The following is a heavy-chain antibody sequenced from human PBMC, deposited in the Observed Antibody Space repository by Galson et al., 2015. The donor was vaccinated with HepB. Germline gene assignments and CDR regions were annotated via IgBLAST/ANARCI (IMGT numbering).Heavy chain of an antibody. V-gene: IGHV3-21*01. CDR3: ARDTSGWHTFDL. D-gene: IGHD6-19*01. J-gene: IGHJ5*02. CDR2: ISNSGDYT. Sequence: SLRLSCATSGFTFNKFLMNWVRQAPGKGLEWVSFISNSGDYTDYADSLKGRFIISRDDAKNSLSLQMSSLRIEDTAVYYCARDTSGWHTFDLWGQRTLVTVSS. CDR1: GFTFNKFL.